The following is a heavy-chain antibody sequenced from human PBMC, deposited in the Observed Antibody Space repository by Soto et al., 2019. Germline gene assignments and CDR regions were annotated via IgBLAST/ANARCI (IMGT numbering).Heavy chain of an antibody. CDR1: VFVFTNFW. V-gene: IGHV3-74*01. CDR3: AKDSWYFDL. CDR2: IHTIGHST. J-gene: IGHJ4*02. Sequence: GSLRLSCEASVFVFTNFWMHWVRHVPGKGLVWVARIHTIGHSTNYAESVKGRFTISRDNAKNTVSLQMNSLRVEDTGVYYCAKDSWYFDLWSQGSQVTVSS. D-gene: IGHD6-13*01.